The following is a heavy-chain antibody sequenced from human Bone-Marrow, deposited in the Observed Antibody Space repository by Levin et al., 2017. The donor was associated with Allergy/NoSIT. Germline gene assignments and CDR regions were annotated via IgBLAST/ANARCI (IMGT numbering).Heavy chain of an antibody. Sequence: ASVKVSCAASGFTFSNCQMHWVRQAPGKGLVWVSRINSAGSSTSYADSVKGRFTISRDNAKNTLYLQMNSLRAEDTAVYYCATDHHYGYWGQGSLVTVSS. CDR3: ATDHHYGY. J-gene: IGHJ4*02. V-gene: IGHV3-74*01. CDR1: GFTFSNCQ. D-gene: IGHD3-16*01. CDR2: INSAGSST.